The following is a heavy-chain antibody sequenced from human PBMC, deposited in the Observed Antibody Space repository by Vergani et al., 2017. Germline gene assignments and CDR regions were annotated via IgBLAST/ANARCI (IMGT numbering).Heavy chain of an antibody. V-gene: IGHV3-74*03. CDR2: VKSCGNSA. CDR1: GFTLGQHC. Sequence: EVQLVESGGGLVQPGGSLRLSCAASGFTLGQHCMLWVRQTPGTGGEWVSRVKSCGNSALYADSVKGRFTISRDNSKNTLYLEMKSLRVEDTAVYYCARAGCGDACFMSNWLDTWGQGTLVSVSS. J-gene: IGHJ5*02. D-gene: IGHD2-15*01. CDR3: ARAGCGDACFMSNWLDT.